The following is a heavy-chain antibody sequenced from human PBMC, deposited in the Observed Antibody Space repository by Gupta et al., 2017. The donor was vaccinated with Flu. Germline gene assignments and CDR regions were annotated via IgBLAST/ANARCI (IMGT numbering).Heavy chain of an antibody. CDR2: IYYSGST. CDR3: AREGGSLGP. V-gene: IGHV4-59*01. Sequence: YWSWIRQPPGKGLEWIGYIYYSGSTNYNPSLKSRVTISVDTSKNQFSLKLSSVTAADTAVYYCAREGGSLGPWGQGTLVTVSS. CDR1: Y. J-gene: IGHJ5*02. D-gene: IGHD3-16*01.